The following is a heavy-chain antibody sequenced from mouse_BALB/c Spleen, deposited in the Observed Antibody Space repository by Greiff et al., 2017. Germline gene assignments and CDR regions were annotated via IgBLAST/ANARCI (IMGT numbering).Heavy chain of an antibody. CDR2: INPYNDGT. CDR1: GYTFTSYV. V-gene: IGHV1-14*01. J-gene: IGHJ2*01. CDR3: ARLLDLYYFDY. Sequence: EVQGVESGPELVKPGASVKMSCKASGYTFTSYVMHWVKQKPGQGLEWIGYINPYNDGTKYNEKFKGKATLTSDKSSSTAYMELSSLTSEDSAVYYCARLLDLYYFDYWGQGTTLTVSS.